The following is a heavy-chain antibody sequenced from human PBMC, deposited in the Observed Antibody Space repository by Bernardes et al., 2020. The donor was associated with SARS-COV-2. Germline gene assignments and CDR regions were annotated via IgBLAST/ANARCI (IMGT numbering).Heavy chain of an antibody. V-gene: IGHV5-51*01. CDR2: VYPGDSDT. Sequence: GESLKISCKASGYSFTSYWIGWVRQMPGKGLECMGMVYPGDSDTIYSPSFQGQVTISADKSISTAYLQWSSLRASDTAIYYCARRYSNGGFDPWGQGTLVTVSS. J-gene: IGHJ5*02. CDR3: ARRYSNGGFDP. CDR1: GYSFTSYW. D-gene: IGHD5-12*01.